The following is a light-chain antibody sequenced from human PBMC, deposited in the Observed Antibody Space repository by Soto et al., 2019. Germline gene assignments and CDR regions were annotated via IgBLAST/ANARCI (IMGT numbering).Light chain of an antibody. CDR3: QQADILQLT. Sequence: DIQMTQFQSSVSASVGDRVTITCRASQPLGAWLAWYQQKPGKAPKLLLYATSTLESGVPSRFSGSGSGTEFTLSISSRQAEDFATYYCQQADILQLTCGGGTRVEIK. J-gene: IGKJ4*01. V-gene: IGKV1-12*01. CDR2: ATS. CDR1: QPLGAW.